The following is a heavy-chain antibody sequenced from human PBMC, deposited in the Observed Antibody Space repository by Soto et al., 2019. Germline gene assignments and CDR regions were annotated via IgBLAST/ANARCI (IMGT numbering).Heavy chain of an antibody. CDR2: ISGSGGST. J-gene: IGHJ4*02. D-gene: IGHD6-13*01. V-gene: IGHV3-23*04. CDR1: GFTSSSYA. Sequence: VQLVESGGGVVQPGRSLRLSCEGSGFTSSSYAMSWVRQAPGKGLEWVSAISGSGGSTYYADSVKGRFTISRDNSKNTLYLQMNSLRAEDTAVYYCAKLISSWYYFDYWGQGTLVTVSS. CDR3: AKLISSWYYFDY.